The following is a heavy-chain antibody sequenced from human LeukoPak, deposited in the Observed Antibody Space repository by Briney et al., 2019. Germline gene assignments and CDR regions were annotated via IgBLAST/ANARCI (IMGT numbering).Heavy chain of an antibody. CDR2: IYYSGST. J-gene: IGHJ5*02. CDR1: GGSISHYS. V-gene: IGHV4-59*08. D-gene: IGHD6-13*01. Sequence: SETLSLTCTVSGGSISHYSWSWIRQPPGKGLEWIGYIYYSGSTNYNPSLKSRATISVDTSKNQFSLKLSSVTAAETAVYYCARSVSAAGTWFDPWGQGTLVTVSS. CDR3: ARSVSAAGTWFDP.